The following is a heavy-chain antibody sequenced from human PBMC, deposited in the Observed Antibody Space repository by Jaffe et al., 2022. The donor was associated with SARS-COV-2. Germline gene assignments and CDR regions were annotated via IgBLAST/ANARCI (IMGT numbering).Heavy chain of an antibody. Sequence: QLQLQESGPGLVKPSETLSLTCAVSGDSIRSSYYYWGWIRQPPGRGLEWIGSIFYNGNTYYNPSLKSRVTISVDTSKNQFSLKLTSVTATDTAVYYCARRYSDDSGADYWGQGTLVTVSS. D-gene: IGHD1-26*01. CDR1: GDSIRSSYYY. J-gene: IGHJ4*02. CDR3: ARRYSDDSGADY. CDR2: IFYNGNT. V-gene: IGHV4-39*01.